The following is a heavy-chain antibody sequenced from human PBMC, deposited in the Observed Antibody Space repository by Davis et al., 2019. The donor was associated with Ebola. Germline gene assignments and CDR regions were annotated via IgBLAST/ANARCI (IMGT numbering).Heavy chain of an antibody. J-gene: IGHJ4*02. CDR1: GYTFSTYA. D-gene: IGHD1-7*01. CDR2: ISGNGDRT. Sequence: GESLKISCTTSGYTFSTYALSWVRQAPGKGLEWVASISGNGDRTFYADSVKGRFTISRDNSKNTLYLQMNSLRAEDTAVYYCAKDLVKGTTPGIWDYWGQGTLVTVSS. CDR3: AKDLVKGTTPGIWDY. V-gene: IGHV3-23*01.